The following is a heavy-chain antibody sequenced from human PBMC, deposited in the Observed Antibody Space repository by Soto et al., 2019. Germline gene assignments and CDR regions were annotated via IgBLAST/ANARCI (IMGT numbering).Heavy chain of an antibody. Sequence: DVQLVESGGGLMQPGESLRLACAASGLTVSGKQYVAWVRQAPGQGLEWLSALYDVDGSFYSDSVKGRFTTSSDSSKTTVYLQMNDLRPADTAVYYCATWHEREHAYDVWGQGTTVTVSS. CDR1: GLTVSGKQY. V-gene: IGHV3-53*01. CDR3: ATWHEREHAYDV. CDR2: LYDVDGS. J-gene: IGHJ3*01. D-gene: IGHD1-1*01.